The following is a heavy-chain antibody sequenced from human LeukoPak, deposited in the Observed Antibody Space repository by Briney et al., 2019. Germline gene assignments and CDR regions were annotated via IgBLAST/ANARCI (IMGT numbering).Heavy chain of an antibody. Sequence: PGGSLRLSCAASGFTLSNYSMSWVRQAPGKGLEWVSTISGTGGTTYYADSVKGRFTISRDNSKNTLFLQFNSLRADDTAVYYCAKGRETTVTAAANYWGQGTLVTVSS. J-gene: IGHJ4*02. V-gene: IGHV3-23*01. CDR2: ISGTGGTT. CDR3: AKGRETTVTAAANY. CDR1: GFTLSNYS. D-gene: IGHD4-17*01.